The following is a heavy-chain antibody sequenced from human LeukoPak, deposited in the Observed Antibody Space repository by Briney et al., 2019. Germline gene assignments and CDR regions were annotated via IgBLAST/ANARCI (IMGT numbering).Heavy chain of an antibody. CDR3: ARGGSLGY. CDR2: ISSSGSAI. J-gene: IGHJ4*02. CDR1: GFTFSSYE. Sequence: PGGSLRLSCAASGFTFSSYEMNWVRQAPGKGLEWVSKISSSGSAIYYADSVKGRFTISRDNAKSTLHLQMNSLRVEDTAVYYCARGGSLGYWGQGTLVTVSS. V-gene: IGHV3-48*03. D-gene: IGHD6-19*01.